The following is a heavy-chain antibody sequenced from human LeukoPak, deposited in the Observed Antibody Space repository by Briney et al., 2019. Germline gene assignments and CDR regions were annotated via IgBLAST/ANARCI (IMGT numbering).Heavy chain of an antibody. V-gene: IGHV4-59*01. J-gene: IGHJ4*02. Sequence: SETLSLTCTVSGGSISSYYWSWIRQPPGKGLEWIGYIYYSGSTNYSPSLKSRVTISVDTSKNQFSLKLSSVTAADTAVYYCARVGYSSSWYIFDYWGQGTLVTVSS. CDR1: GGSISSYY. D-gene: IGHD6-13*01. CDR2: IYYSGST. CDR3: ARVGYSSSWYIFDY.